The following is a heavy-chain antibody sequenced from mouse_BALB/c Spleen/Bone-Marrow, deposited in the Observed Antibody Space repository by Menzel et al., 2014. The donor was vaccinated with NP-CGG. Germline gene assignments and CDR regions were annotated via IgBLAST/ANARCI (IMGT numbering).Heavy chain of an antibody. Sequence: QVQLKESGPGLVAPSQSLSITCTVSGFSLTDYGVSWIRQPPGKGLEWLGVIWGGGGTYYNSGPKSRLGISKDISKSQVFLKMNSQQTDDTAIYYCAKHGGNYEFAYWGQGTLVTVSA. J-gene: IGHJ3*01. V-gene: IGHV2-6-5*01. CDR1: GFSLTDYG. D-gene: IGHD2-1*01. CDR2: IWGGGGT. CDR3: AKHGGNYEFAY.